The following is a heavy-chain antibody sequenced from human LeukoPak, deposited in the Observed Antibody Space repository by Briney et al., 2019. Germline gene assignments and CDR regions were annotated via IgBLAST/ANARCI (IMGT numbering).Heavy chain of an antibody. CDR1: GFTFSSYA. J-gene: IGHJ6*03. CDR2: ISGSGGST. CDR3: AKGTPSEVQIWLLSYMDG. V-gene: IGHV3-23*01. Sequence: AGGSLRLSCAASGFTFSSYAMSWVRQAPGKGLEWVSAISGSGGSTYYADSVKGRFTISRDNYKNTLYLQMNSLRAEDTAVYYCAKGTPSEVQIWLLSYMDGWGKGTTVTVSS. D-gene: IGHD5-18*01.